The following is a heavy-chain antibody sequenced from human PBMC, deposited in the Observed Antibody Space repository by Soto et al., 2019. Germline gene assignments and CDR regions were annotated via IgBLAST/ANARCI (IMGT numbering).Heavy chain of an antibody. CDR3: AKDPTGSSWYFGSGNWFDP. V-gene: IGHV3-23*01. CDR2: ISGSGGST. D-gene: IGHD6-13*01. Sequence: LRLSCAASGFTFSSYAMSWVRQAPGKGLEWVSAISGSGGSTYYADSVKGRFTISRDNSKNTLYLQMNSLRAEDTAVYYCAKDPTGSSWYFGSGNWFDPWGQGTLVTVSS. J-gene: IGHJ5*02. CDR1: GFTFSSYA.